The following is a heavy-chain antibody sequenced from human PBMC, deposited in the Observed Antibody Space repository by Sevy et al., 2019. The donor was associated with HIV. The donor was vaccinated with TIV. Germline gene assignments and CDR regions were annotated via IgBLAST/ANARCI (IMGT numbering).Heavy chain of an antibody. CDR3: ATESGSWYNFNS. D-gene: IGHD6-13*01. Sequence: SETLSLTCAVSGYSISSGYFWGWVRQPPGKGLEWIGSMHHSGKSSFNPSLKSRVTISVDTSKNDFSLKLTSVTAADTAVYYCATESGSWYNFNSGGHGTLVTVSS. CDR2: MHHSGKS. CDR1: GYSISSGYF. V-gene: IGHV4-38-2*01. J-gene: IGHJ5*01.